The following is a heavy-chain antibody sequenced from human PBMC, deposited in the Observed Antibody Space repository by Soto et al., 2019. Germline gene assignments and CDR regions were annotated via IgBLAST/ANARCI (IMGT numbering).Heavy chain of an antibody. CDR2: ISYDGSNK. D-gene: IGHD3-22*01. J-gene: IGHJ4*02. CDR1: GFTFSSYA. Sequence: GGSLRLSCAASGFTFSSYAMHWVRQAPGKGLEWVAVISYDGSNKYYADSVKGRFTISRDNSKNTLYLQMNSLRAEDTAVYYCARRYYDSSGYSFDYWCQGTLVTVSS. CDR3: ARRYYDSSGYSFDY. V-gene: IGHV3-30*04.